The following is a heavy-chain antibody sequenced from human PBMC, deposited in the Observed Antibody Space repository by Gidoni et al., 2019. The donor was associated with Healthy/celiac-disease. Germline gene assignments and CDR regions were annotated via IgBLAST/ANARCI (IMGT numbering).Heavy chain of an antibody. CDR2: IYYSGRT. D-gene: IGHD3-22*01. V-gene: IGHV4-59*01. CDR3: ARAYYDSSGGRVDAFDI. Sequence: QVQLQESGPGLVKPSETLSLTCTVSGGSISSYYWSWIRQPPGKGLEWIGYIYYSGRTNYTPSLKSRVTISVDTSKNQFSLKLSSVTAADTAVYYCARAYYDSSGGRVDAFDIWGQGTMVTVSS. J-gene: IGHJ3*02. CDR1: GGSISSYY.